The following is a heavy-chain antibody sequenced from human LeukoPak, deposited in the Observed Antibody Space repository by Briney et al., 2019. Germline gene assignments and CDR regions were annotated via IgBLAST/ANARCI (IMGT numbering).Heavy chain of an antibody. CDR2: IRYDGNNK. V-gene: IGHV3-30*02. CDR1: GFTFSNYG. CDR3: ARVSWGSSSSGDDY. Sequence: GGSLRLSCGASGFTFSNYGMLWVRQAPGKWLEWVAFIRYDGNNKLYADSMKGRFTISRDNSKNTLYLHINSLRAEDTAVYYCARVSWGSSSSGDDYWGQGTLVTVSS. D-gene: IGHD6-6*01. J-gene: IGHJ4*02.